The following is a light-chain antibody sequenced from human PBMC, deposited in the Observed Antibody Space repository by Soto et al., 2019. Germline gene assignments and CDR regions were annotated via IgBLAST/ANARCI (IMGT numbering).Light chain of an antibody. CDR3: QLANRVPFP. CDR2: AAS. V-gene: IGKV1-12*01. J-gene: IGKJ3*01. CDR1: QDINTW. Sequence: DIQMTQSPSSVSASVGDRVTITCRASQDINTWLAWYQQKPGKAPKLLIYAASSLQSGVPSRFSGSGSGTDFTLTISSLQPEDFATYFCQLANRVPFPFGPGTKVDIK.